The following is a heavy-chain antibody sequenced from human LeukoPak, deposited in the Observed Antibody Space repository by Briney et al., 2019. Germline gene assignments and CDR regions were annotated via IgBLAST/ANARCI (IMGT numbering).Heavy chain of an antibody. CDR3: ARDVFVVLPAAINYFDY. D-gene: IGHD2-2*01. Sequence: GGSLRLSCAASGFTFSSYAMSWVRQAPGKGLEWVANINQDGSEKYYVDSVKGRFTISRDNAKNSLYLQMNSLRAEDTAVYYCARDVFVVLPAAINYFDYWGQGTLVTASS. J-gene: IGHJ4*02. V-gene: IGHV3-7*01. CDR2: INQDGSEK. CDR1: GFTFSSYA.